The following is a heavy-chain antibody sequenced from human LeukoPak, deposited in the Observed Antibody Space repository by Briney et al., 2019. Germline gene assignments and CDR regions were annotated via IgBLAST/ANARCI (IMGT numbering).Heavy chain of an antibody. V-gene: IGHV3-23*01. J-gene: IGHJ1*01. D-gene: IGHD2-2*01. CDR1: GFTFSTYI. CDR2: ISGSGGST. CDR3: AKGHCSSTSCLYFAEYFQH. Sequence: GGSLRLSCAASGFTFSTYIMMWVRQAPGKGLEWVSGISGSGGSTYYADSAKGRFTISRDNSKNTLYLQMNSLRVEDTAVYYCAKGHCSSTSCLYFAEYFQHWGQGTLVTVSS.